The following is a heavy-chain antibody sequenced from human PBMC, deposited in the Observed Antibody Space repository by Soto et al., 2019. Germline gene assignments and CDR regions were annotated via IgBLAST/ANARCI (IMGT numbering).Heavy chain of an antibody. D-gene: IGHD3-10*01. CDR3: ATVREYYGSGSYSHYGMDV. Sequence: SETLSLTCTLSGGSISSEGYYWTWIRQHPGKGLEWIGGIYYSGTTYYNPSLKSRVTISVDTSKNQFSLKLSSVTAADTAVYYCATVREYYGSGSYSHYGMDVWGQGTTVTVSS. V-gene: IGHV4-39*01. CDR1: GGSISSEGYY. CDR2: IYYSGTT. J-gene: IGHJ6*02.